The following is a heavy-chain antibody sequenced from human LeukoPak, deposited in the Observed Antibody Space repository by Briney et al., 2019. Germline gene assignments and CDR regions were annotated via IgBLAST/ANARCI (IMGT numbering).Heavy chain of an antibody. Sequence: GESLRISCKGSGYNFGTYWITWVRQMPGKGREWMGRIDPSDSDTNYSPSFEGRVTISTDKSISTAFLQWSSLKASDTAMYYCARHIRLTGYDYYYYYGMDVWGQGTTVTVSS. CDR2: IDPSDSDT. CDR1: GYNFGTYW. V-gene: IGHV5-10-1*01. D-gene: IGHD5-12*01. CDR3: ARHIRLTGYDYYYYYGMDV. J-gene: IGHJ6*02.